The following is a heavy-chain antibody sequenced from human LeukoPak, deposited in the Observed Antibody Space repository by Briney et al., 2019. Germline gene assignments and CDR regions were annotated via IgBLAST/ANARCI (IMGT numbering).Heavy chain of an antibody. CDR3: ARGGIRGVLMEY. V-gene: IGHV3-7*05. CDR1: GFTVSSNY. CDR2: IKQDGSEK. D-gene: IGHD3-10*01. J-gene: IGHJ4*02. Sequence: GGSLRLSCAASGFTVSSNYMTWVRQAPGKWLEWVANIKQDGSEKYYVDSVKGRFTISRDNAKNPLYLQMNSLRADDTAVYYCARGGIRGVLMEYWGQGTLVTVSS.